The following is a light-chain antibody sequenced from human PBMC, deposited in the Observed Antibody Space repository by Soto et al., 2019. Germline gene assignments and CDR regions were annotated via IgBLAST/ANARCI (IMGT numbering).Light chain of an antibody. V-gene: IGLV2-14*01. CDR3: SSYTSSSTYV. CDR1: SSDVGVYYY. CDR2: DVS. J-gene: IGLJ1*01. Sequence: QSVLAQPASVSGSPGQSIAISCTGTSSDVGVYYYVSWYQQHPGKAPKLKNYDVSSRPSGVSDHISGSKSGNTASLTISGLQAEDEADCYCSSYTSSSTYVFGTGTKVTVL.